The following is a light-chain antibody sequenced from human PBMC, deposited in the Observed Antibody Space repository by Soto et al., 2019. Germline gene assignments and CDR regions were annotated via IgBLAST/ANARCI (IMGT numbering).Light chain of an antibody. J-gene: IGLJ1*01. Sequence: QSVLTQPASVSGSPGRSIAISCTGTSSDVGGYNYVSWYQQHPGKAPKLMIYDVSSRPSGVSNRFSGSKSGNTASLTISGLQAGDEADYYCSSYTSSTTEVFGTGTKVTVL. CDR1: SSDVGGYNY. CDR2: DVS. V-gene: IGLV2-14*03. CDR3: SSYTSSTTEV.